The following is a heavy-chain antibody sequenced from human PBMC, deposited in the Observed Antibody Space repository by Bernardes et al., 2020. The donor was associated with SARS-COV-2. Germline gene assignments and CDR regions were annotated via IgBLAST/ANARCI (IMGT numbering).Heavy chain of an antibody. CDR1: GFTFGDYA. CDR3: AKDLLMGTIFGVYYFDY. V-gene: IGHV3-30*04. Sequence: GGSLRLSCTASGFTFGDYAMSWFRQAPGKGLEWVAVISYDGSNKYYADSVKGRFTISRDNSKNTLYLQMNSLRAEDTAVYYCAKDLLMGTIFGVYYFDYWGQGTLVTVSS. D-gene: IGHD3-3*01. J-gene: IGHJ4*02. CDR2: ISYDGSNK.